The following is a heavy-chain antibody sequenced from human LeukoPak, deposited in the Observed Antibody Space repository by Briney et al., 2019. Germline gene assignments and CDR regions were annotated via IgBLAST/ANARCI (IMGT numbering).Heavy chain of an antibody. V-gene: IGHV3-30*02. CDR3: AKDATAVVGTVYMDV. CDR1: GFTFSNYD. Sequence: GGSLRLSCAASGFTFSNYDMHWVRQAPGKGLEWVAFIRYDGSIKYYADSVKGRFTISRDNSKNTLYLQMDSLRAEDTAVYYCAKDATAVVGTVYMDVWGKGTTVTISS. CDR2: IRYDGSIK. J-gene: IGHJ6*03. D-gene: IGHD6-13*01.